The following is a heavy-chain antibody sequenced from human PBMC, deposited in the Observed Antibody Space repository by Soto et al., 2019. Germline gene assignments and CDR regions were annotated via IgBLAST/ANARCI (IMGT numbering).Heavy chain of an antibody. V-gene: IGHV3-9*01. D-gene: IGHD3-10*01. CDR1: GFTVRGSA. J-gene: IGHJ6*02. CDR2: IYGSGAV. CDR3: VGEILSGGADA. Sequence: EVQLVESGGGLVQPGRSLRLSCAASGFTVRGSAMHWVRQVKGGGLEWVAGIYGSGAVGYEGAVRGRFTISRDVAKNSLHLQMNSLTIEGTALYYCVGEILSGGADAWGQGTTVTVSS.